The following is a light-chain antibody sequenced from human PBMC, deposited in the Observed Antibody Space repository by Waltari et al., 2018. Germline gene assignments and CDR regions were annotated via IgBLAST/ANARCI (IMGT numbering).Light chain of an antibody. CDR3: QKYGSLPAT. CDR2: DAS. V-gene: IGKV3-20*01. CDR1: QSVSRY. J-gene: IGKJ1*01. Sequence: EIVLTQSGTLSLSPGERATLSCRASQSVSRYLAWYQQKPGQAPRLLSYDASSRATGIPDRFSGSGSGTDFSLTISRLEPEDLAVYYCQKYGSLPATFGQGTKVEIK.